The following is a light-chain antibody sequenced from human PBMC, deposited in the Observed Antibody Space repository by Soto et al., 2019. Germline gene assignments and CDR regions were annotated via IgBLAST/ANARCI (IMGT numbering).Light chain of an antibody. Sequence: EIVLTQSPGTLSLSPGERATLSCRASQSVSSSYLAWYQQKPGQAPRLLNYGAYGRATGIPDRFSGSGSGTDFTLTISRLEPEDFAVYYCQQYGSSRFTFGQGTRLQI. CDR2: GAY. V-gene: IGKV3-20*01. CDR1: QSVSSSY. J-gene: IGKJ5*01. CDR3: QQYGSSRFT.